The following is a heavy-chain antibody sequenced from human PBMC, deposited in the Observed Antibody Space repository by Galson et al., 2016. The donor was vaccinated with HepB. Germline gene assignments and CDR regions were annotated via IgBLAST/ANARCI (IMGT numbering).Heavy chain of an antibody. D-gene: IGHD3-22*01. Sequence: ETLSLTCTVSGGSVSSYYWSWIRQPPGKGLEWIGYIYYSGSTYYKPSLKSRVTISVDTSKNQFSLKLSSVTAADTAVYYCATSSGYYGTLFWGQGTLVTVSS. J-gene: IGHJ4*02. CDR2: IYYSGST. V-gene: IGHV4-59*02. CDR3: ATSSGYYGTLF. CDR1: GGSVSSYY.